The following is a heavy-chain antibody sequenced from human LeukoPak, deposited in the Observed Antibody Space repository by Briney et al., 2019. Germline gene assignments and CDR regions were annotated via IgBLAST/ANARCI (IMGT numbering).Heavy chain of an antibody. Sequence: ASVKVSCKASGYTFTSYGISWVRQAPGQGLEWMGWINPNSGGTNYAQKFQGRVTMTRDTSISTAYMELSRLRSDDTAVYYCARVDCSGGSCYVWIWGQGTMVTVSS. D-gene: IGHD2-15*01. CDR1: GYTFTSYG. J-gene: IGHJ3*02. CDR2: INPNSGGT. CDR3: ARVDCSGGSCYVWI. V-gene: IGHV1-2*02.